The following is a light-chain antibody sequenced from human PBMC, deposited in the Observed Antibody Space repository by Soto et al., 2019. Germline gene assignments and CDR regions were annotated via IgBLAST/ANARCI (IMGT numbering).Light chain of an antibody. CDR3: QQYNSYRA. V-gene: IGKV1-5*03. Sequence: DIQMTQSTSTLSGSVGDRVTITFRASQTISSWLAWYQQKPGKAPKLLIYKASTLKSGVPSRFSGSGSGTEFTLTISSLQPDDFATYYCQQYNSYRAFGQGTKVDIK. CDR2: KAS. J-gene: IGKJ1*01. CDR1: QTISSW.